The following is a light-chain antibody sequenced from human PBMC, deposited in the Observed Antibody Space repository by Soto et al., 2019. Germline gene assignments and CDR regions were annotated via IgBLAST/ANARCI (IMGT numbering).Light chain of an antibody. V-gene: IGKV3-11*01. J-gene: IGKJ1*01. CDR2: DTA. CDR3: QQYYNWPPWT. Sequence: EIVLTQSPATLSSSPGERATLSCRASQTVSNKLSWYQHKPGQAPRLLIYDTANRATGIPARFSGSGSGTDFTLTISSLQSEDFAVYYCQQYYNWPPWTFGQGTKVDIK. CDR1: QTVSNK.